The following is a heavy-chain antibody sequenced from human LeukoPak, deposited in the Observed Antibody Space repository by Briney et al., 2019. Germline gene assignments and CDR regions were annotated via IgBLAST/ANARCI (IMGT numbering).Heavy chain of an antibody. CDR1: GYTFTGNY. J-gene: IGHJ4*02. CDR2: INPNSGGT. D-gene: IGHD3-10*01. CDR3: AREYGSGSYTGIDY. Sequence: ASVKASCKASGYTFTGNYMHWVRQAPGQGLGWMGWINPNSGGTNYAQKFQGRVTMTRDTSISTAYMELSRLRSDDTAVYYCAREYGSGSYTGIDYWGQGTLVTVSS. V-gene: IGHV1-2*02.